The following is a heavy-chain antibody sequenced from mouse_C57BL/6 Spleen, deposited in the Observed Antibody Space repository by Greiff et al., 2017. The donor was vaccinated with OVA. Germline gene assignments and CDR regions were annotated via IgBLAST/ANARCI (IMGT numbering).Heavy chain of an antibody. CDR2: IDPENGDT. J-gene: IGHJ3*01. Sequence: EVQLQESGAELVRPGASVKLSCTASGFNIKDDYMHWVKQRPEQGLEWIGWIDPENGDTEYASKFQGKATITADTSSNTAYLQLSSLTSEDTAVYYCTTDSSGYVPRFAYWGQGTLVTVSA. V-gene: IGHV14-4*01. CDR3: TTDSSGYVPRFAY. D-gene: IGHD3-2*02. CDR1: GFNIKDDY.